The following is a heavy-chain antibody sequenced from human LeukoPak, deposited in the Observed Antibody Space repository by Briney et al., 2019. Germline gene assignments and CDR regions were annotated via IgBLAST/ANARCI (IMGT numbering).Heavy chain of an antibody. CDR3: ARLVGAGNRYFDF. Sequence: GESLKISCKGSEYRFTSYWIGWVRQMPGKGLEWMGIIYPGDSDTRYSPSFQGQVTISADKSISTAYLQWSSLKASDTAVYYCARLVGAGNRYFDFWGQGTLVTVSS. CDR1: EYRFTSYW. D-gene: IGHD1-26*01. V-gene: IGHV5-51*01. CDR2: IYPGDSDT. J-gene: IGHJ4*02.